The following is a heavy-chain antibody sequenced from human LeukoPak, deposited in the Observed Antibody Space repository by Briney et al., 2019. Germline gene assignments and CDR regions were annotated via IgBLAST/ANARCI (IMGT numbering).Heavy chain of an antibody. Sequence: SETLSLTCTVSGGSITRSNYYWGWIRQPPGKGLEWIGSIYYSGATFYNPSLKSRVTISVDTSKNQFSLKLSSVTAADTAVYYCARDSSYYYYYYMDVWGKGTTVTVSS. CDR3: ARDSSYYYYYYMDV. CDR1: GGSITRSNYY. CDR2: IYYSGAT. J-gene: IGHJ6*03. D-gene: IGHD6-13*01. V-gene: IGHV4-39*07.